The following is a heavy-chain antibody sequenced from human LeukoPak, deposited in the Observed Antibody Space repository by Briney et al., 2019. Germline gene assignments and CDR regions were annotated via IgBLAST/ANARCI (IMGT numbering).Heavy chain of an antibody. CDR2: IYYSGST. J-gene: IGHJ4*02. V-gene: IGHV4-39*07. D-gene: IGHD2-21*02. Sequence: SETLSLTCTVSGGSISSSSYYWGWIRQPPGKGLEWIGSIYYSGSTYYNPSLKSRVTISVDTSKNQFSLKLSSVTAADTAVYYCARVEGDTPYYYFDYWGQGTLVTVSS. CDR1: GGSISSSSYY. CDR3: ARVEGDTPYYYFDY.